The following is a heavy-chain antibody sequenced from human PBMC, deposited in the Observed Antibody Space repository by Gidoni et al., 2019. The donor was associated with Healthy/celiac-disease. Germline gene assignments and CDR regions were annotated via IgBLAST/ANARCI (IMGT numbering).Heavy chain of an antibody. CDR2: IYPGDSDT. V-gene: IGHV5-51*03. Sequence: EVQLVQSGAEVKKPGESLKISCKGSGYSFTSYWIGWVRQMPGKGLEWMGIIYPGDSDTRYSPSFQGQVTISADKSISTAYLQWSSLKASDTAMYYCARRYYYDSSGHGDAFDIWGQGTMVTVSS. D-gene: IGHD3-22*01. CDR1: GYSFTSYW. J-gene: IGHJ3*02. CDR3: ARRYYYDSSGHGDAFDI.